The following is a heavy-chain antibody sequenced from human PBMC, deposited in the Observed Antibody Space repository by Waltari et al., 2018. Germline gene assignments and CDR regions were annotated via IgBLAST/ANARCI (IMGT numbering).Heavy chain of an antibody. CDR1: GCFLSAYH. J-gene: IGHJ4*02. Sequence: QVQLQESGPGLVTPSETLSLTCTVSGCFLSAYHLTWLRQAPGKGLEWIAYLRNTGGTKCTPSLESRVTVSAVTSKKQFFLTLTSVTAADTAVYYCARLPTKYYDSIGWGFFDQWGQGILVTVSS. D-gene: IGHD3-22*01. CDR2: LRNTGGT. CDR3: ARLPTKYYDSIGWGFFDQ. V-gene: IGHV4-59*08.